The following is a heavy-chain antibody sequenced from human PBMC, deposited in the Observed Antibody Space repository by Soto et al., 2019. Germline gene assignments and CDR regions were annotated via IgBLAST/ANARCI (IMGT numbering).Heavy chain of an antibody. CDR3: ARGEVDYGDYLSNFDY. D-gene: IGHD4-17*01. CDR1: GGSISSSSYY. V-gene: IGHV4-39*01. Sequence: SETLSLTCTVSGGSISSSSYYWGWIRQPPGKGLEWIGSIYYSGSTYYNPSLKSRVTISVDTSKNQFSLKLSSVTAADTAVYYCARGEVDYGDYLSNFDYWGQGTLVTVSS. CDR2: IYYSGST. J-gene: IGHJ4*02.